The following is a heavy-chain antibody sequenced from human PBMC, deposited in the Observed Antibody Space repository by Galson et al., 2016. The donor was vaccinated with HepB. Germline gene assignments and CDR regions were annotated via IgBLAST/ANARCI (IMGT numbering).Heavy chain of an antibody. CDR1: GFTVSSDY. CDR3: ATYLGGIVRASDY. D-gene: IGHD1-26*01. J-gene: IGHJ4*02. V-gene: IGHV4-59*04. Sequence: LRLSCAASGFTVSSDYMNWVRQAPGKGLEWIGNVYYSGSTYYNPSLKSRVTISVDTSKNQLSLKLTSVTAADTAVYYCATYLGGIVRASDYWGQGTLVTVSS. CDR2: VYYSGST.